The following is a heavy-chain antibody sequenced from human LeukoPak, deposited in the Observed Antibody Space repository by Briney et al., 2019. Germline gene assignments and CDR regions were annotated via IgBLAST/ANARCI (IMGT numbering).Heavy chain of an antibody. CDR2: INYSGST. V-gene: IGHV4-59*01. Sequence: PSETLSLTCTVSGGSIRSYYWSWLRQPPGKGLEWIGYINYSGSTSYNPSLRSRVTISVDTSKNQFSLKLSSVTAAHTAVYYCTSSTTGGWFDPWGQGTLVTVSS. J-gene: IGHJ5*02. D-gene: IGHD2/OR15-2a*01. CDR3: TSSTTGGWFDP. CDR1: GGSIRSYY.